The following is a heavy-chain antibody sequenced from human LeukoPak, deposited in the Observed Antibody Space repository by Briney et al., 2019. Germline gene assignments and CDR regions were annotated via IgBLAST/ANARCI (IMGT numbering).Heavy chain of an antibody. D-gene: IGHD3-22*01. CDR2: IKQDGSEK. Sequence: WGALRLSCAASGFTFRSYWMSWVRQAPGKGLEGVANIKQDGSEKYYVDSVKGRFTISRDNAKNSLYLQMNSLRAEDTAVYYCARDQYYYDSSGYRLVGAFDIWGQGTMVTVSS. CDR3: ARDQYYYDSSGYRLVGAFDI. CDR1: GFTFRSYW. V-gene: IGHV3-7*01. J-gene: IGHJ3*02.